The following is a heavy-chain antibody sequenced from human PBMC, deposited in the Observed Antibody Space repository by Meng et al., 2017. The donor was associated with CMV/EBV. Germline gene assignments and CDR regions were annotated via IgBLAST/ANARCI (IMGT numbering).Heavy chain of an antibody. CDR1: GFSFSSYG. Sequence: GESLKISCAASGFSFSSYGMNWVRQAPGKGLEWVSTISGSGGSTYYADSVKGRFTISRDNSKNALYLQMNSLRAEDTAVYYCATRRTGYSSGDDYWGQGTLVTVSS. V-gene: IGHV3-23*01. D-gene: IGHD6-25*01. CDR3: ATRRTGYSSGDDY. CDR2: ISGSGGST. J-gene: IGHJ4*02.